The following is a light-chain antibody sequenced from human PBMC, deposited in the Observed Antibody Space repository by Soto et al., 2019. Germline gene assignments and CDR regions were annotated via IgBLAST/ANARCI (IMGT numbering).Light chain of an antibody. Sequence: QSVLTQPASVSGSPGQSITISCTGTSSDVWNYNLVSWYQQHPDRAPQLMIYEVSKRPSGVSNRFSGSKSGSTASLTISGLQAEDEADYYCCSYAGGSTPNYVFGTGTRSPS. CDR2: EVS. CDR1: SSDVWNYNL. V-gene: IGLV2-23*02. J-gene: IGLJ1*01. CDR3: CSYAGGSTPNYV.